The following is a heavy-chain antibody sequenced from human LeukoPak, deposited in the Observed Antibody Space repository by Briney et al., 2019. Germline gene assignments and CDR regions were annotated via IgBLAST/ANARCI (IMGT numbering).Heavy chain of an antibody. CDR1: GYSFTSYW. CDR3: ARRRTSYSSGWQYYYYYYMDV. CDR2: IYPGDSDT. D-gene: IGHD6-19*01. Sequence: GESLKISCKGSGYSFTSYWIGWVRQMPGKGLEWMGIIYPGDSDTRYSPSFQGQVTISADKSISTAYLQWSSLKASDTAMYYCARRRTSYSSGWQYYYYYYMDVWGKGTTVTVSS. V-gene: IGHV5-51*01. J-gene: IGHJ6*03.